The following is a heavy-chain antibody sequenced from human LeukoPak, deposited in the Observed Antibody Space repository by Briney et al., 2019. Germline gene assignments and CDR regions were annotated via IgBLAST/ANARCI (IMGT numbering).Heavy chain of an antibody. CDR2: INSDGSST. V-gene: IGHV3-74*01. J-gene: IGHJ4*02. CDR1: GFTFSSYW. CDR3: ARDLATVTTLIDY. D-gene: IGHD4-17*01. Sequence: GGSLRLSCAASGFTFSSYWMHWVRQAPGKGLGWVSRINSDGSSTTYADSVKGRFTISRDNAKNTLYLQMNSLRAEDTAVYYCARDLATVTTLIDYWGQGTLVTVSS.